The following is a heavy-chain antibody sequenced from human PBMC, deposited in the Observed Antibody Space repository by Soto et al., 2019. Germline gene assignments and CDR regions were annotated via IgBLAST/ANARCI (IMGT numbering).Heavy chain of an antibody. Sequence: GGSLRLSCAASGFTFSSYAMSWGRQAPGKGLEWVSAISGSGGSTYYADSVKGRFTISRDNSKNTLYLQMNSLRAEDTAVYYCAKDYYDSSGYYYDAFDIWGQATMVTVSS. D-gene: IGHD3-22*01. CDR3: AKDYYDSSGYYYDAFDI. V-gene: IGHV3-23*01. CDR2: ISGSGGST. J-gene: IGHJ3*02. CDR1: GFTFSSYA.